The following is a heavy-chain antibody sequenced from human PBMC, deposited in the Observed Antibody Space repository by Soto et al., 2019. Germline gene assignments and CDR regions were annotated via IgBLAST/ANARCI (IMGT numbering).Heavy chain of an antibody. CDR1: GFTFGDYA. V-gene: IGHV3-43D*04. J-gene: IGHJ4*02. CDR3: GRGSSGWYSVDY. CDR2: ISWDGGST. D-gene: IGHD6-19*01. Sequence: AGGSLRLSCGASGFTFGDYAMHWVRQAPGRGLEWVSLISWDGGSTFYADSVKGRFTISRDSSKNSLYLRMNSLRPEDTALYYCGRGSSGWYSVDYWGQGTLVTVSS.